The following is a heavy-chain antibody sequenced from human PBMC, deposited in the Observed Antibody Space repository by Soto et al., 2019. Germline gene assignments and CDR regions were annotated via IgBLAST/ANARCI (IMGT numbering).Heavy chain of an antibody. CDR2: IYYSGST. V-gene: IGHV4-39*01. D-gene: IGHD3-10*01. CDR1: GGSISSSSYY. J-gene: IGHJ6*02. CDR3: ARPGRDGSGIALDYYHGMDV. Sequence: LSLTCTVSGGSISSSSYYWGWIRQPPGKGLEWIGSIYYSGSTYYNPSLKSRVTISVDTSKNQFSLKLSSETAADTAVYYCARPGRDGSGIALDYYHGMDVWGQGTTVTVSS.